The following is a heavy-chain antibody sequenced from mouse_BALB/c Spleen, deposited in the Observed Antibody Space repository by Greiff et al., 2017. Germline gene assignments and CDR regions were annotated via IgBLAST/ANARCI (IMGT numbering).Heavy chain of an antibody. CDR2: ISYDGSN. CDR1: GYSIISGYY. D-gene: IGHD2-14*01. CDR3: ARAGYDDYAMDY. J-gene: IGHJ4*01. Sequence: EVKLQESGPGLVKPSQSLSLTCSVTGYSIISGYYWNWIRQFPGNKLEWMGYISYDGSNNYNPSLKNRISITRDTSKNQFFLKLNSVTTEDTATYYCARAGYDDYAMDYWGQGTSVTVSS. V-gene: IGHV3-6*02.